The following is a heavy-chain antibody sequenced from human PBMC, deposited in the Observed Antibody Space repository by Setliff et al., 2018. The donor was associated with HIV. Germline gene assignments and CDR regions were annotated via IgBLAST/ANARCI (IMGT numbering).Heavy chain of an antibody. CDR3: ARLHLRVPPSIFDY. Sequence: SETLSLTCAVYGGSLRGYYWSWVRQSPLKGLEWIGEISHTGNINYNTALSNRVTVSVDTSKNQFSLKLTSVTAADTAVYFCARLHLRVPPSIFDYWSPGTRVTVSS. V-gene: IGHV4-34*01. CDR2: ISHTGNI. CDR1: GGSLRGYY. D-gene: IGHD2-2*01. J-gene: IGHJ4*02.